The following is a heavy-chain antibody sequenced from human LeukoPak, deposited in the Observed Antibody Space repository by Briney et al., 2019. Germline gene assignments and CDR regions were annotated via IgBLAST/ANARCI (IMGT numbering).Heavy chain of an antibody. CDR3: ARDRDMVLPPAGLDV. V-gene: IGHV3-21*01. CDR1: GFIFSSYS. Sequence: GGSLRLSCGASGFIFSSYSINWVRQAPGKGLEWVSFISSSSTYIYYADSVKGRFTISRDNAKNSLYLQMNSLRAEDTAVYYCARDRDMVLPPAGLDVWGRGATVTVSS. J-gene: IGHJ6*04. CDR2: ISSSSTYI. D-gene: IGHD2-8*01.